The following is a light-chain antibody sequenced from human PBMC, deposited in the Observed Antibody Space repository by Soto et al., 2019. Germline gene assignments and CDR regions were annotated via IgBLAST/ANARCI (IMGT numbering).Light chain of an antibody. V-gene: IGKV3-20*01. CDR3: QQHGISHIT. CDR2: GAS. J-gene: IGKJ5*01. CDR1: QGISSRN. Sequence: ESVLTQSPGTLSLSPWERAIISCGATQGISSRNLAWYQQKPGQPPRLLIFGASSRATGIPDRFSGSGSGTDFTLTISRLEPGDFAVYYCQQHGISHITFGQGTRLEI.